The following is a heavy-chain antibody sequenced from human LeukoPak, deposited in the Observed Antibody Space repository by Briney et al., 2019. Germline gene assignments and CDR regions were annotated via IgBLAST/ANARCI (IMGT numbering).Heavy chain of an antibody. CDR3: ARFRMGGVVVTATPHPSRDGYNPGY. V-gene: IGHV4-39*01. J-gene: IGHJ4*02. CDR1: GGSISSSSYY. Sequence: SETLSLTCTVSGGSISSSSYYWGWIRQPPGKGLEWIGSIYYSGSTYYNPSLKSRVTISDDTSKNQFSLKLSSVTAADTAVYYCARFRMGGVVVTATPHPSRDGYNPGYWGQGTLVSVSS. CDR2: IYYSGST. D-gene: IGHD2-21*02.